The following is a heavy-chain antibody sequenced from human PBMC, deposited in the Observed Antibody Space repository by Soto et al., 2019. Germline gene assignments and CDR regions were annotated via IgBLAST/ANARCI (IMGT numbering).Heavy chain of an antibody. D-gene: IGHD3-3*01. Sequence: GASVKVSCKASGYTFTSYDINWVRQATGQGLEWMGWMNPNSGNTGYAQKFQGRVTMTRNTSISAAYMELSSLRSEDTAVYNCARAGGEMKFWSGYITIYYYYYMDVWGKGTTVTVSS. V-gene: IGHV1-8*01. CDR2: MNPNSGNT. CDR3: ARAGGEMKFWSGYITIYYYYYMDV. J-gene: IGHJ6*03. CDR1: GYTFTSYD.